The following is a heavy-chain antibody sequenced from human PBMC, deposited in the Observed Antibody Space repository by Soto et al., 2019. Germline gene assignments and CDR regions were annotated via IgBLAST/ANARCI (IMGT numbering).Heavy chain of an antibody. CDR3: ARHTYDRSGDYSYYYYGMDV. CDR1: GYSFTSYW. Sequence: GVSLRISRKGSGYSFTSYWVGWVRQMPGKGREWMGIISPGASDTRYRPSFQAQVTLSADKYISTAYLQWSSLKASDTAMYYCARHTYDRSGDYSYYYYGMDVWGQGTTVTVSS. V-gene: IGHV5-51*01. J-gene: IGHJ6*02. CDR2: ISPGASDT. D-gene: IGHD3-22*01.